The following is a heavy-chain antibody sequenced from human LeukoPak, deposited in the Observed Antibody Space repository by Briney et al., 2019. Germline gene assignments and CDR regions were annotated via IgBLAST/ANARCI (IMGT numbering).Heavy chain of an antibody. CDR2: FDPEDGET. Sequence: ASVKVSCKVSGYTLTELSMHWVRQAPGKGLEWMGGFDPEDGETIYAQKFQGRVTMTEDTSTDTAYMELSSLRSEDTAVYYCARGQIRYFYDGSGYTHRFDPWGQGILVTVSS. D-gene: IGHD3-22*01. J-gene: IGHJ5*02. CDR1: GYTLTELS. CDR3: ARGQIRYFYDGSGYTHRFDP. V-gene: IGHV1-24*01.